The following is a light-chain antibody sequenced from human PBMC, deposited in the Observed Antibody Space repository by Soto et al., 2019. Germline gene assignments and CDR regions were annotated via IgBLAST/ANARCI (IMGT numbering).Light chain of an antibody. J-gene: IGKJ5*01. Sequence: EIVLTQSPATLSLSPGERATLSCRASQSVSSYLAWYQQKPGQAPRLLIYDASSRATGIPARFSGSGSGTDFTLTISSLEPEDFAVYYCQQRSNWPRFGQGTRLEIK. CDR1: QSVSSY. V-gene: IGKV3-11*01. CDR2: DAS. CDR3: QQRSNWPR.